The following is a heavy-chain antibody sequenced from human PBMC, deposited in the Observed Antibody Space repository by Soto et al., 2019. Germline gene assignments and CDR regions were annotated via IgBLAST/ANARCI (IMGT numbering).Heavy chain of an antibody. Sequence: LRLSCAASGFTFSGDWMHWVRQGAGKVLVWVSRINMDGSSTNYADSVKGRFTISRDNAKNTLYLQMNSLRVDDTAVYYCARGPRGLYHHDYWGQGALVTVSS. CDR2: INMDGSST. D-gene: IGHD2-2*01. CDR1: GFTFSGDW. V-gene: IGHV3-74*01. J-gene: IGHJ4*02. CDR3: ARGPRGLYHHDY.